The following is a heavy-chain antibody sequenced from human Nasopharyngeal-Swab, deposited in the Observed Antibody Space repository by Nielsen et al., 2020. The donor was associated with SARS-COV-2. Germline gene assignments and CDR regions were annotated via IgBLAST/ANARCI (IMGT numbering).Heavy chain of an antibody. D-gene: IGHD2-21*01. CDR1: SNSNYNYY. V-gene: IGHV4-39*07. J-gene: IGHJ4*02. CDR2: ILYGGTT. Sequence: SETLSLTCSGSNSNYNYYWAWVRQSPGKGLEWIASILYGGTTYYNPSLKSRVIISVDTSKHQFFLRLTSVTAADTAVYYCARKFRPCEGGNCLPPFDNRGQGTLVTVSS. CDR3: ARKFRPCEGGNCLPPFDN.